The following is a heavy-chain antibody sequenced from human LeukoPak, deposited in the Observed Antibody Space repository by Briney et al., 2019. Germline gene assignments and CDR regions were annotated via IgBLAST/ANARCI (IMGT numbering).Heavy chain of an antibody. V-gene: IGHV4-39*01. J-gene: IGHJ6*02. CDR3: ARLSMRSGMGV. CDR1: GGSISSSSYY. D-gene: IGHD3-22*01. CDR2: IYYSGST. Sequence: SETLSLTCTVSGGSISSSSYYWGWIRQPPGKGLEWIGSIYYSGSTYYNPSLKSRVTISVDTSKNQFSLKLSSVTAADTAVYYCARLSMRSGMGVWGQGTTVTVSS.